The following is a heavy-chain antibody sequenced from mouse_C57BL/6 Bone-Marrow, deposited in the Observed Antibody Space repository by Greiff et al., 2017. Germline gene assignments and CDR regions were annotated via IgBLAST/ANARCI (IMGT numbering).Heavy chain of an antibody. Sequence: QVQLQQPGAELVRPGTSVKLSCKASGYTFTSDWMHWVKQRPGQGLEWIGVIDPSDSYTHYNHKFKGKATFTDDKSSSTAYMQLSSLTSDDSAVYYCARRVGQDYWYFDVEGTGTTVTVSS. J-gene: IGHJ1*03. CDR2: IDPSDSYT. CDR1: GYTFTSDW. D-gene: IGHD3-3*01. V-gene: IGHV1-59*01. CDR3: ARRVGQDYWYFDV.